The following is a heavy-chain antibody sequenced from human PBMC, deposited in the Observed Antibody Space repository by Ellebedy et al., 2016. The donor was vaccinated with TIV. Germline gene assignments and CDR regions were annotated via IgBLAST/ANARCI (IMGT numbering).Heavy chain of an antibody. CDR1: GFTFSNCA. D-gene: IGHD6-6*01. V-gene: IGHV3-30-3*01. Sequence: GGSLRLXXAASGFTFSNCALHWVRQAPGKGLEWVALISYDGTNKYYADSVKGRFTISRDNSKSTLYLQMNSLRAEDTAVYYCASLYMVGEQLVLKFHYMDVWGKGTTVTVSS. CDR2: ISYDGTNK. CDR3: ASLYMVGEQLVLKFHYMDV. J-gene: IGHJ6*03.